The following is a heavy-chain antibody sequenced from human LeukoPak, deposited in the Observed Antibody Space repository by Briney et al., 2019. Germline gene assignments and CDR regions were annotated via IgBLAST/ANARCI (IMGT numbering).Heavy chain of an antibody. D-gene: IGHD3-10*01. CDR1: GGSISSNNW. V-gene: IGHV4-4*02. CDR2: IYHGGST. J-gene: IGHJ5*02. Sequence: SETLSLTCAVSGGSISSNNWWSWVRQTPGKGLEWIGEIYHGGSTNYNPSLESRVTISVDKSKNQFSLKLSSVTAADTAVYYCARVGGPHITMVRGGNWFDPWGRGTLVTVSS. CDR3: ARVGGPHITMVRGGNWFDP.